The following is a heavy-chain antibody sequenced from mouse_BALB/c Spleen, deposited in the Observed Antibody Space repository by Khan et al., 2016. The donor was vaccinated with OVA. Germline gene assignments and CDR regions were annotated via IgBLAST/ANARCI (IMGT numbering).Heavy chain of an antibody. CDR2: IYPGNSDT. CDR1: GYSFTSYW. Sequence: EVQLQQFGTVLARPGASVKMSCKASGYSFTSYWMHWVKQRLGQGLEWIGAIYPGNSDTIYNQKFKGKAKLTAVTSASTAYMELSSLTNEHSPVFYGTDGNYVGWFAYWGQGTLVTVSA. J-gene: IGHJ3*01. V-gene: IGHV1-5*01. D-gene: IGHD2-1*01. CDR3: TDGNYVGWFAY.